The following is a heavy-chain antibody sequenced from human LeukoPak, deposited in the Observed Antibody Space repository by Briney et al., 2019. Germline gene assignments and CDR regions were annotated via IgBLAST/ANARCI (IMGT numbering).Heavy chain of an antibody. CDR3: ARDVPPANWFDP. CDR1: GYTFTGYY. Sequence: ASVKVSCKASGYTFTGYYMHWVRQAPGQGLEWMGWINPNSGGTNYAQKFQGRVTMTRDTSISTAYMELSRLRSDDTAVYYCARDVPPANWFDPWGQGTLVTVSS. V-gene: IGHV1-2*02. CDR2: INPNSGGT. J-gene: IGHJ5*02. D-gene: IGHD2-2*01.